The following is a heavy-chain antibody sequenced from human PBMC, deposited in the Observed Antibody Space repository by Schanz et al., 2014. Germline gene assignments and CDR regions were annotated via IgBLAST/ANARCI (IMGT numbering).Heavy chain of an antibody. CDR3: ARHGGIPYYPMDV. D-gene: IGHD3-16*01. Sequence: VQLAESGGGLVKPGGFLRLSCAASGFTFENYALTWVRQVPGKGLEWVSYISSGGTTTYHSDSVKGRFTISRDSAENSLYLQMNSLRAEDTAVYYCARHGGIPYYPMDVWGQGTTVTVSS. CDR2: ISSGGTTT. V-gene: IGHV3-11*01. CDR1: GFTFENYA. J-gene: IGHJ6*02.